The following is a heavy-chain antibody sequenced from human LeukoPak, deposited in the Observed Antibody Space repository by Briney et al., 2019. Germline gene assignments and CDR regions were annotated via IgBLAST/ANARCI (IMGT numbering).Heavy chain of an antibody. Sequence: PGGSLRLSCAASGFSFSGDSMNWVRQAPGKGLEWVSYISRSSSTIYYADSVKGRFTISRDNAKNSLYLQMNSLRAEDTAVYYCARDSGYYGSGSYYWLDYWGQGILVTVSS. CDR3: ARDSGYYGSGSYYWLDY. J-gene: IGHJ4*02. CDR2: ISRSSSTI. CDR1: GFSFSGDS. V-gene: IGHV3-48*01. D-gene: IGHD3-10*01.